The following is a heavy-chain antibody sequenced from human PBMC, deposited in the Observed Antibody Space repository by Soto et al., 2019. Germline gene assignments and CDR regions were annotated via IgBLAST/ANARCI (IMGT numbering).Heavy chain of an antibody. CDR2: INPTTGAT. V-gene: IGHV1-2*02. Sequence: ASVKVSCKASGYTFTAQYLHCVRKAPGEGLEWMGWINPTTGATRYAQKFQGRVTMTRDTSMSTAYLEVRSLRPDSTAVYYCAKGDSSWVSWFDPWGQGTLVTVSS. J-gene: IGHJ5*02. CDR3: AKGDSSWVSWFDP. CDR1: GYTFTAQY. D-gene: IGHD6-19*01.